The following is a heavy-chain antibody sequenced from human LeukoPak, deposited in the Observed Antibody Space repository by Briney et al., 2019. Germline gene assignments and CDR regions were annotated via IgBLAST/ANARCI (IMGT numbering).Heavy chain of an antibody. V-gene: IGHV3-74*01. J-gene: IGHJ5*02. CDR1: GFTFDDYA. CDR3: ARPRGFCSSTSCYGAPNWFDP. CDR2: INSDGSST. Sequence: PGRSLRLSCAASGFTFDDYAMHWVRQAPGKGLEWVSRINSDGSSTSYADSVKGRFTISRDNAKNTLYLQMNSLRAEDTAVYYCARPRGFCSSTSCYGAPNWFDPWGQGTLVTVSS. D-gene: IGHD2-2*01.